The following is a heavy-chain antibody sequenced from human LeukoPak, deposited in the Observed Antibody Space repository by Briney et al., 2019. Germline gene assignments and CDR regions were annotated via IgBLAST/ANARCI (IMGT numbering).Heavy chain of an antibody. V-gene: IGHV3-20*04. J-gene: IGHJ1*01. CDR2: INWNGGST. Sequence: GGPLRLSCTPCRFTFGEYDIIGLPRAPGRGLVGVSGINWNGGSTAYADCVGGRFTTSRENAKNSLFLQMNSLRVEDTALYYCAKGADEGDYRGYFQHWGQGTLVTVSS. CDR3: AKGADEGDYRGYFQH. CDR1: RFTFGEYD. D-gene: IGHD4-17*01.